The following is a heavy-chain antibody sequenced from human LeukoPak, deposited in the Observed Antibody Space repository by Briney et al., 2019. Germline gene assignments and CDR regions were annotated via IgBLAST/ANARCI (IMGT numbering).Heavy chain of an antibody. J-gene: IGHJ4*02. CDR1: GGSISSYY. V-gene: IGHV4-59*01. D-gene: IGHD6-19*01. CDR2: IYYSGST. Sequence: SETLSLTCTVSGGSISSYYWSWIRQPPGKGLEWMGYIYYSGSTNYNPSLKSRVTISVDTSKNQSSLKLSSVTAADTAVYYCARDHGSGWTWAYDYWGQGTLVTVSS. CDR3: ARDHGSGWTWAYDY.